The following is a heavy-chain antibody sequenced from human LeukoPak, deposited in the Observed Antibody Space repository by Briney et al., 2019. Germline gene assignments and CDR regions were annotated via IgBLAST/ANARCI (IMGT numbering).Heavy chain of an antibody. CDR1: GYTFTSYG. Sequence: ASVKVSCKASGYTFTSYGISWVRQAPGQGLGWMGWISGYNGNTNYAEKLQGRVTMTTDTSTSTAYMEMRSLRSDDTAVYYCARDGHCSSTSCYEDYWGQGTLVTVSS. V-gene: IGHV1-18*01. CDR3: ARDGHCSSTSCYEDY. CDR2: ISGYNGNT. J-gene: IGHJ4*02. D-gene: IGHD2-2*01.